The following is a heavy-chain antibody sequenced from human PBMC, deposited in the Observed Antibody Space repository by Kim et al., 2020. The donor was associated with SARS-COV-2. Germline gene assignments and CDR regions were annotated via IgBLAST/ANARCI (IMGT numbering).Heavy chain of an antibody. CDR2: INPNSGGT. CDR3: ARVRYCSSTSCYMIPKYYYYYYGMDV. J-gene: IGHJ6*02. Sequence: ASVKVSCKASGYTFTGYYMHWVRQAPGQGLEWMGWINPNSGGTNYAQKFQGRVTMTRDTSISTAYMELSRLRSDDTAVYYCARVRYCSSTSCYMIPKYYYYYYGMDVWGQGTTVTVSS. D-gene: IGHD2-2*02. CDR1: GYTFTGYY. V-gene: IGHV1-2*02.